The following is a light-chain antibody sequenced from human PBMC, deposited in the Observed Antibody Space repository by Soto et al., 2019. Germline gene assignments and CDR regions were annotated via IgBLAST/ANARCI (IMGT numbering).Light chain of an antibody. V-gene: IGKV1-5*03. CDR2: KVS. CDR1: QTIIRW. Sequence: DIHMTQSPSTLSASVGDSVTITCRASQTIIRWLAWYQQKPGKAPTLLIYKVSILESGVPSRFSGSGSGTEFTLTFSSLQPDDFAIYYCQQYNTYPLTFGGGTKVDIK. J-gene: IGKJ4*01. CDR3: QQYNTYPLT.